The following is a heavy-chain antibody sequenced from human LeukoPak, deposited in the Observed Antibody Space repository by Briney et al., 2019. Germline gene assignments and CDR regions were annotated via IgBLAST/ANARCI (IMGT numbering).Heavy chain of an antibody. CDR3: ANPNDFWSGHDAFDL. J-gene: IGHJ3*01. CDR2: IQYDGSDI. CDR1: GFTFSRSG. V-gene: IGHV3-30*02. Sequence: PGGSLRLSCAASGFTFSRSGMHWVRQAPGKGLEWVRFIQYDGSDIVYADSVKGRFTISRDNSKNTLYLQMTRLRADDPAVYYCANPNDFWSGHDAFDLWGQGTMVTVSS. D-gene: IGHD3-3*01.